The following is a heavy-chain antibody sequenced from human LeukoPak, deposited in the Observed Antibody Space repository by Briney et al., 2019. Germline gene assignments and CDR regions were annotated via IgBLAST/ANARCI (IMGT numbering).Heavy chain of an antibody. Sequence: PGGSLRLSCAASGFTFTTYWMSWVRQAPGKGLEWVANINQDGSEKYYVDSVKGRFTISRDNGKNSLYLQMNSLGAEDTAVYYCARGGKLYPQSPYWGQGTLVTVSS. D-gene: IGHD3-16*01. CDR2: INQDGSEK. V-gene: IGHV3-7*01. CDR3: ARGGKLYPQSPY. CDR1: GFTFTTYW. J-gene: IGHJ4*02.